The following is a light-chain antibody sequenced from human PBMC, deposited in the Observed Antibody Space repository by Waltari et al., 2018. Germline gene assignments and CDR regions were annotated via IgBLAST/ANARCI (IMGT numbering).Light chain of an antibody. Sequence: QSALTQPASVSGSPGQSITISCIGTRGDIGSYDLVAWYQQHPGKAPKLMIYEVSKWPSGVSNRFSGSKSGNTASLTISGLQAEDEADYYCSSYGGNINALFGGGTKVTVL. CDR3: SSYGGNINAL. CDR1: RGDIGSYDL. J-gene: IGLJ2*01. CDR2: EVS. V-gene: IGLV2-23*02.